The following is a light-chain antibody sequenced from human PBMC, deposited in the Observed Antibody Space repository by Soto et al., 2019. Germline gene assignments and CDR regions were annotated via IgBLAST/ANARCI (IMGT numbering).Light chain of an antibody. Sequence: DILMTQSPDSLAVSLGERATINCKSSQSFLYRSNSKNYLAWYQQKPGQPPRLLIYWASTRESGVPDRFSGSGSGTDFTLTISSLQAEDVAVYYCQQYYSTPLTFGGGTKVDI. CDR1: QSFLYRSNSKNY. J-gene: IGKJ4*01. V-gene: IGKV4-1*01. CDR2: WAS. CDR3: QQYYSTPLT.